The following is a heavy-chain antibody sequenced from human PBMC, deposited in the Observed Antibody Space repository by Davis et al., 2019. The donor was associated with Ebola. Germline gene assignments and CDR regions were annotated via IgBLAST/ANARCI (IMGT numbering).Heavy chain of an antibody. CDR3: VRQANYILYDP. CDR1: GYPSTKYW. Sequence: GESLKISCKASGYPSTKYWIGWVRQMPGKGLEWMGPVYPGVSGDSDIRYSPSFQGQASISVDKSIATTYLQRGGLKTSDTAIYHCVRQANYILYDPWGQGTLVTVSS. D-gene: IGHD5-24*01. CDR2: VYPGVSGDSDI. V-gene: IGHV5-51*01. J-gene: IGHJ5*02.